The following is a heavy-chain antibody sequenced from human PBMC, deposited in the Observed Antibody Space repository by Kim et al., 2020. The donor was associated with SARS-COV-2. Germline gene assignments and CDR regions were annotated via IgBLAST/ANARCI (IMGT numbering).Heavy chain of an antibody. J-gene: IGHJ4*02. V-gene: IGHV3-15*01. CDR3: TTAGLEPERGLDY. Sequence: YAAPVKGRFTISRDDSKNTLYLQMNSLKTEDTAVYYCTTAGLEPERGLDYWGQGTLVTVSS. D-gene: IGHD3-10*01.